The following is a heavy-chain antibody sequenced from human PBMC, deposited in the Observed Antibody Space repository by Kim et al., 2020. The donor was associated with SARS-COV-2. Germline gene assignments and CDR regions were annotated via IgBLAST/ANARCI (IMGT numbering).Heavy chain of an antibody. Sequence: GGSLRLSCAASGFTFSDYYMSWIRQAPGKGLEWVSYISSSGSTIYYADSVKGRFTISRDNAKNSLYLQMNSLRAEDTAVYYCAREMPGSIAAAAGAFDIWGQGTMVTVSS. J-gene: IGHJ3*02. CDR3: AREMPGSIAAAAGAFDI. CDR2: ISSSGSTI. CDR1: GFTFSDYY. V-gene: IGHV3-11*04. D-gene: IGHD6-13*01.